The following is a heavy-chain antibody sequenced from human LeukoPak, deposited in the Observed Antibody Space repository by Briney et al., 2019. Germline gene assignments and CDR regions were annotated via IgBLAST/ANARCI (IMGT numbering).Heavy chain of an antibody. CDR2: IYYSGST. CDR3: ARGVFCSSTSRYGGGERYFQY. V-gene: IGHV4-31*03. J-gene: IGHJ1*01. Sequence: SETLSLTCTVSGGSISSGGYYWSWIRQHPGKGLEWIGYIYYSGSTYYNPSLKSRVTISVDTSKNQFSLKLSSVTAADTAVYYCARGVFCSSTSRYGGGERYFQYWGQGTLVTVSS. D-gene: IGHD2-2*01. CDR1: GGSISSGGYY.